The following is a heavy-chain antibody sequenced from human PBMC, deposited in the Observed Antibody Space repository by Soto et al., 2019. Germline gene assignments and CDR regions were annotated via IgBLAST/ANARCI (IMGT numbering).Heavy chain of an antibody. D-gene: IGHD2-2*02. CDR3: VKDGRYCSTTSCYTSFDI. CDR1: GFTFSSYV. Sequence: PGGSLRLSCSASGFTFSSYVMHWVRQAPGKGLEYVSVISSNGGSTYYADSVKGRSTISRDNSKNTLYLQMSSLRAEDTAVYYCVKDGRYCSTTSCYTSFDIWGQGTMVTV. J-gene: IGHJ3*02. V-gene: IGHV3-64D*06. CDR2: ISSNGGST.